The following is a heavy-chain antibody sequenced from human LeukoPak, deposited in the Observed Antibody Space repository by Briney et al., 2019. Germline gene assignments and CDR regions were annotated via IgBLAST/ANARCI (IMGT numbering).Heavy chain of an antibody. V-gene: IGHV1-18*04. CDR3: ARDHCSGGSCYDAFDI. CDR2: ISAYNGNT. CDR1: GYTFTSYG. D-gene: IGHD2-15*01. J-gene: IGHJ3*02. Sequence: ASVKVSCKASGYTFTSYGISWVRQAPGQGLEWMGWISAYNGNTNYAQKLQGRVTMTTDTSTSTAYMELRSLRPDDTAVYYCARDHCSGGSCYDAFDIWGQGTMVTVSS.